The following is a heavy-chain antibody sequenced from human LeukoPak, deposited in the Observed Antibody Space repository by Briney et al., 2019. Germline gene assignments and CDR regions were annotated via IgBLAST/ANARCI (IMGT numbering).Heavy chain of an antibody. CDR3: ARAPGYCSGGSCYTDQGFDY. D-gene: IGHD2-15*01. CDR2: IYTSGST. V-gene: IGHV4-61*02. CDR1: GGSISRGSYY. J-gene: IGHJ4*02. Sequence: IPSQTLSLTCTVSGGSISRGSYYWSWIRQPAGKGLEWIGRIYTSGSTNYNPSLKSRVTISVDTSKNQFSLKLSSVTAADTAVYYCARAPGYCSGGSCYTDQGFDYWGQGTLVTVSS.